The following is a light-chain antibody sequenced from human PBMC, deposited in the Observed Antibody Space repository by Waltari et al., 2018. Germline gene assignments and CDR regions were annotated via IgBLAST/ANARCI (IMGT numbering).Light chain of an antibody. V-gene: IGKV1-39*01. CDR1: QSISSY. J-gene: IGKJ4*01. CDR2: AAS. Sequence: DIQMTQFPSSLSASVGDRVTITCRASQSISSYLNWYQQKPGKAPKRLIYAASSLQSGVPSRFSGSGSGTDFTLTISSLQPEDFATYYCQQCYSTPLTFGGGTKVEIK. CDR3: QQCYSTPLT.